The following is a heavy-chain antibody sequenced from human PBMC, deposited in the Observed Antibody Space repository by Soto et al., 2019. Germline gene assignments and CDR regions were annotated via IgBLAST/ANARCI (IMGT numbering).Heavy chain of an antibody. J-gene: IGHJ4*02. Sequence: VSVKVSWEACGVTFXSYALHWVCQENGQRLEWMGWINAGNGNTKYSQKFQGRVTITRDTSASTAYMELSSLRSEDTAVYYCARGRWGSSWYYPDYWGQGTLVTVSS. CDR1: GVTFXSYA. CDR2: INAGNGNT. CDR3: ARGRWGSSWYYPDY. V-gene: IGHV1-3*01. D-gene: IGHD6-13*01.